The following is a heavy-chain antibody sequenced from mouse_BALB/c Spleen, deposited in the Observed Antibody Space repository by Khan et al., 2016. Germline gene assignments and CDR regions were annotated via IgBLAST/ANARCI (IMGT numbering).Heavy chain of an antibody. CDR3: ASYYDYDGGFAY. D-gene: IGHD2-4*01. Sequence: QVQLKQSGPGLVAPSQSLSITCTVSGFSITGFAVNWVRQPPGKGLEWLGVIWGDGSTDYDSALKSRLSFSKDDSKSQVFLKMNSLQTDDTARYYCASYYDYDGGFAYWGQGTLVTVSA. CDR1: GFSITGFA. J-gene: IGHJ3*01. V-gene: IGHV2-6-7*01. CDR2: IWGDGST.